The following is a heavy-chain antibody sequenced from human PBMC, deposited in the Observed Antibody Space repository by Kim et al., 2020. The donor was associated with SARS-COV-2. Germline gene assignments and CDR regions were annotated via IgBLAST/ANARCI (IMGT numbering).Heavy chain of an antibody. D-gene: IGHD3-16*01. J-gene: IGHJ3*02. Sequence: GGSLRLSCAASGFTFSTYAMTWVRQAPGKGLQWVSTVSGSGRTTYYADSVKGRFAISRDNSRNTLYLQMDSLRGEDTASYYCAKGESATVVGVGALDIWGQGTRVLV. V-gene: IGHV3-23*01. CDR1: GFTFSTYA. CDR2: VSGSGRTT. CDR3: AKGESATVVGVGALDI.